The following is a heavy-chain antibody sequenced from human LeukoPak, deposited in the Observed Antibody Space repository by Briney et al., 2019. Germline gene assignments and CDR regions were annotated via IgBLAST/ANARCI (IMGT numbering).Heavy chain of an antibody. J-gene: IGHJ5*02. D-gene: IGHD6-13*01. CDR1: DDSISSYY. CDR3: ARATKGWSSWATRVWFDP. Sequence: KPSETLSLTCTISDDSISSYYWSWIRQSAGKGLEWIGRIYTSGSTNYNPSLKSRVTMSIDTSKNQFSLKLTSVTAADTAVYYCARATKGWSSWATRVWFDPWGQGTLVTVSS. V-gene: IGHV4-4*07. CDR2: IYTSGST.